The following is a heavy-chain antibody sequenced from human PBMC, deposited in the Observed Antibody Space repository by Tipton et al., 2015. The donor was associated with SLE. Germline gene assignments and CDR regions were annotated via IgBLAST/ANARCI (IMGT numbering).Heavy chain of an antibody. Sequence: SLRLSCTASGFTFSHYAMHWVRQAPGKGLEWVAVILYDGSDKDYADSVKGRFTISRDNSKNTLDLQMNSLRPEDTGIYYCARRGTGAARLDSWGQGTLVTVSS. D-gene: IGHD6-6*01. J-gene: IGHJ4*02. CDR3: ARRGTGAARLDS. V-gene: IGHV3-30*04. CDR2: ILYDGSDK. CDR1: GFTFSHYA.